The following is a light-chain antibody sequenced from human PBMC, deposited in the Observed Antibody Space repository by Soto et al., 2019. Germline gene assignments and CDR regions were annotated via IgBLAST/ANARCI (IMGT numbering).Light chain of an antibody. Sequence: QSVLTQPPSASGTPGQRVTISCSGSSSNIGSNTVNWYQQVPGTAPTLLIYTNNQRPSGVPDRFSGSKSGTSASLAISGLQSEDESDYYCAAWDDSLNGVVFGGGTKLTVL. CDR2: TNN. J-gene: IGLJ2*01. CDR1: SSNIGSNT. V-gene: IGLV1-44*01. CDR3: AAWDDSLNGVV.